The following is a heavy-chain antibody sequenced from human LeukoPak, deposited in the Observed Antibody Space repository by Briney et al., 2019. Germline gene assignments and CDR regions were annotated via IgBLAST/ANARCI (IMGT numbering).Heavy chain of an antibody. Sequence: GASVKVSCKASGYTFTSYGISWVRQAPGQGLEWMGWISAYNGNTNYAQKLQGRVTMTTDTSTSTAYMELRCLRSDDTAVYYCARVSSEVDIYGSSFNWFDPWGQGTLVTVSS. V-gene: IGHV1-18*01. D-gene: IGHD3-10*01. CDR2: ISAYNGNT. CDR1: GYTFTSYG. CDR3: ARVSSEVDIYGSSFNWFDP. J-gene: IGHJ5*02.